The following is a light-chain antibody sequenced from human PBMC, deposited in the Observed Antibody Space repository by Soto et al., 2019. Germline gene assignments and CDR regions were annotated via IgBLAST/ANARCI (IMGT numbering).Light chain of an antibody. CDR2: KAS. CDR1: QSISSW. V-gene: IGKV1-5*03. CDR3: QQYNSYGWT. J-gene: IGKJ1*01. Sequence: DIQMTQSPSTLSASVGDRVSITCRASQSISSWLAWYQQKPGKAPKLLIYKASILEIGVPSGFSGSGTGTEFTLTISSLQPDDFATYYCQQYNSYGWTFGQGTKVDIK.